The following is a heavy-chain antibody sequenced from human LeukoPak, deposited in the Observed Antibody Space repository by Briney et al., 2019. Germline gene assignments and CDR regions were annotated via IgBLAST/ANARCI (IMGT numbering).Heavy chain of an antibody. CDR3: ARGVVPAARSD. J-gene: IGHJ4*02. V-gene: IGHV3-7*04. Sequence: GGSLRLSCAASGFTFSSYWMSWVRQAPGKGLEWVANIKQDGSEKYYVDSVKGRFSISRDNAKNSLYLQMNSLRAEDTAVYYCARGVVPAARSDWGQGTLVTVSS. CDR2: IKQDGSEK. CDR1: GFTFSSYW. D-gene: IGHD2-2*01.